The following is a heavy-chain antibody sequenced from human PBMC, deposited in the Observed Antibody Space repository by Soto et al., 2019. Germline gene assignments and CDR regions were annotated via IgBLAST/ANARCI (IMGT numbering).Heavy chain of an antibody. CDR2: IYHSGST. V-gene: IGHV4-30-2*01. D-gene: IGHD3-10*01. Sequence: SETLSLTCAVSGGSINSGGYSWSWIRQPPGKGLEWIGYIYHSGSTYYNPSLKSRVTISVDRSKNQFSLKLSSVTAADTAVYYCARAALIYGFDYWGQGTLVTVSS. J-gene: IGHJ4*02. CDR1: GGSINSGGYS. CDR3: ARAALIYGFDY.